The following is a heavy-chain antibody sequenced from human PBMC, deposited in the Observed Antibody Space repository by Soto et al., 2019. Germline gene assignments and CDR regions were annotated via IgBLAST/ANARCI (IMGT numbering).Heavy chain of an antibody. CDR2: IYYSGST. CDR1: VDPISSGDYY. Sequence: PSETLSLTCTVSVDPISSGDYYWSWIRRPPGKGLEWIGYIYYSGSTYYNPSLKSRVTISVDTSKNQFSLRLSSVTAADTAVYYCAREGPSSYYDSSGYPDYWGQGTLVTVSS. CDR3: AREGPSSYYDSSGYPDY. V-gene: IGHV4-30-4*01. J-gene: IGHJ4*02. D-gene: IGHD3-22*01.